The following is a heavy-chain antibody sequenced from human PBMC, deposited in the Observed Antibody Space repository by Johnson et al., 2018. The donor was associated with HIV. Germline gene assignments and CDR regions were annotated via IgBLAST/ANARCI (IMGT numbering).Heavy chain of an antibody. J-gene: IGHJ3*02. CDR3: ARALGRLQFLEWLPGGDAFDI. D-gene: IGHD3-3*01. Sequence: EVHLVESGGGLVKPGGSLRLSCAASGFTFSNAWMSWVRQAPGKGPEWVSGISWNSGITGYADSVKGRFTIARDNAKNSLYLQMNSLRAEDTAVYYCARALGRLQFLEWLPGGDAFDIWGQGTMVTVSS. CDR2: ISWNSGIT. CDR1: GFTFSNAW. V-gene: IGHV3-48*04.